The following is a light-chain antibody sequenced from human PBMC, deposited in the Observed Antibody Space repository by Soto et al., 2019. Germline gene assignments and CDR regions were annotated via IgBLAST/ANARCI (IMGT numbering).Light chain of an antibody. Sequence: DIQMTQSPSSLSASEGDSVTIPCRASQNINKYLNWYQQRSGRAPRLLIHTASSLHSGVPPRFSGSGSGSDFTLTISTLQPEDLATYFCQQSFSTPYTFGQGTKVEI. V-gene: IGKV1-39*01. CDR2: TAS. CDR3: QQSFSTPYT. CDR1: QNINKY. J-gene: IGKJ2*01.